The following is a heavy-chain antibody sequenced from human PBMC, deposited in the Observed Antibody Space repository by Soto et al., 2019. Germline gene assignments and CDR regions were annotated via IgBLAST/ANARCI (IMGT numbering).Heavy chain of an antibody. D-gene: IGHD6-13*01. V-gene: IGHV4-59*01. Sequence: SETLSLTCTVSGGSISSYYWSWIRQPPGKGLERIGYIYYSGSTNYNPSLKSRVTISVDTSKNQFSLKLSSVTAADTAVYYCARDGRYSISWEYYYYYYGMDVWGQGTTVTGSS. CDR3: ARDGRYSISWEYYYYYYGMDV. CDR1: GGSISSYY. J-gene: IGHJ6*02. CDR2: IYYSGST.